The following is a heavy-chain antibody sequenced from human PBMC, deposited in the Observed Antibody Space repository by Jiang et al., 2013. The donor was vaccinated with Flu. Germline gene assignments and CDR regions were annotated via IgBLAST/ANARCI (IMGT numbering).Heavy chain of an antibody. Sequence: GAEVKKPGSSVKVSCKASGYTFTSYGISWVRQAPGQGLEWMGWISAYNGNTNYAQKLQGRVTMTTDTSTSTAYMELRSLRSDDTAVYYCARDSQWLRYVYYYGMDVWGQGTTVTVSS. D-gene: IGHD5-12*01. V-gene: IGHV1-18*01. CDR1: GYTFTSYG. J-gene: IGHJ6*02. CDR2: ISAYNGNT. CDR3: ARDSQWLRYVYYYGMDV.